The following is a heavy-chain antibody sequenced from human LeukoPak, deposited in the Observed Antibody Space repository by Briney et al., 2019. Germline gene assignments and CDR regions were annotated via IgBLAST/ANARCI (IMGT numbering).Heavy chain of an antibody. Sequence: GRSLRLSCAASGFTFKSYGMLWVRQAAGKGLEWVAVISYDGSNKYYADYVKGRFTISRDNSKNTLYLQMNSLRAEDTAVYYCAMIVVVNGATAFDIWGQGTMVTVSS. CDR1: GFTFKSYG. J-gene: IGHJ3*02. CDR2: ISYDGSNK. D-gene: IGHD3-22*01. V-gene: IGHV3-30*03. CDR3: AMIVVVNGATAFDI.